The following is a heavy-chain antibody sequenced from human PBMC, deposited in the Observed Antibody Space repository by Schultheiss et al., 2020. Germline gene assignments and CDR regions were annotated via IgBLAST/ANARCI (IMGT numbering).Heavy chain of an antibody. CDR3: ARGTTGFGVVYYALDV. D-gene: IGHD3-3*01. J-gene: IGHJ6*02. CDR2: IYYSGST. V-gene: IGHV4-39*07. CDR1: GGSISSSSYY. Sequence: SETLSLTCTVSGGSISSSSYYWGWIRQPPGKGLEWIGSIYYSGSTNYNPSLKSRVTISVDTSKNQFSLKLNSVTAADTAVYYCARGTTGFGVVYYALDVWGQGSTVTVSS.